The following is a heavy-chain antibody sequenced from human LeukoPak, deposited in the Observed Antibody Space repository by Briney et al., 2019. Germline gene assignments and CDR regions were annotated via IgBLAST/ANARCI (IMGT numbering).Heavy chain of an antibody. Sequence: ASVKVSCKASGYTFTSYAMHWVRQAPGQRLEWMGWINAGNGNTKYSQKFQGRVTITRDTSASTAYMELSSLRSEDTAVYYCAREEWFGELSSYYYYGMDVWGQGTTVTVSS. J-gene: IGHJ6*02. CDR1: GYTFTSYA. V-gene: IGHV1-3*01. CDR2: INAGNGNT. D-gene: IGHD3-10*01. CDR3: AREEWFGELSSYYYYGMDV.